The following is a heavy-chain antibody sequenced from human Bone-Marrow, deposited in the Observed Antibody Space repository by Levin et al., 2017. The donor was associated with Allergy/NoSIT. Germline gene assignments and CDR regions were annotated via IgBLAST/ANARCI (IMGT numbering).Heavy chain of an antibody. V-gene: IGHV4-30-4*01. CDR1: GGSISSGDYY. CDR2: IYYSGST. Sequence: PSQTLSLTCTVSGGSISSGDYYWSWIRQPPGKGLEWIGYIYYSGSTYYNPSLKSRVTISVDTSKNQFSLKLSSVTAADTAVYYCAREIAVAGTYYYGMDVWGQGTTVTVSS. J-gene: IGHJ6*02. CDR3: AREIAVAGTYYYGMDV. D-gene: IGHD6-19*01.